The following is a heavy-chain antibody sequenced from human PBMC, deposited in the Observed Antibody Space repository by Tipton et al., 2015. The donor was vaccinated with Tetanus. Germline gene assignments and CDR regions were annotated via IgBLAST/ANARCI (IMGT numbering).Heavy chain of an antibody. J-gene: IGHJ6*02. Sequence: TLSLTCTVSGGSISSYYWSWIRQPAGKGLEWIGRIYTSGSTNYNPSLKSRVTMSVDTPKNQFSRKLSSVTAADTAVYYCARDVAIFGVVITYGMDVWGQGTTVTVSS. CDR3: ARDVAIFGVVITYGMDV. V-gene: IGHV4-4*07. CDR2: IYTSGST. D-gene: IGHD3-3*01. CDR1: GGSISSYY.